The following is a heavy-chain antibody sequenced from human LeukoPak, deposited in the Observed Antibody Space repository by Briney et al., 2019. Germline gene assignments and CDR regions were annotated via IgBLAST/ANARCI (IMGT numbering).Heavy chain of an antibody. D-gene: IGHD3-9*01. J-gene: IGHJ4*02. CDR3: VRDEAGIRYFDWLAFDY. CDR1: GFTFSSDG. CDR2: FSSSGSTI. V-gene: IGHV3-48*04. Sequence: GGSLRLSCAASGFTFSSDGMHWVRQAPWTGLEWVSYFSSSGSTIYYADSVKGRFTISRDNAKNSLYLQMNSLRAEDTAVYYCVRDEAGIRYFDWLAFDYWGQGTLVTVSS.